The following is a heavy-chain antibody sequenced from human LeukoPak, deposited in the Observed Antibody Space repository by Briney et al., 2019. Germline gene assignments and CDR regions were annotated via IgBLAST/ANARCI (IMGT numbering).Heavy chain of an antibody. CDR2: ISGDGGST. D-gene: IGHD3-3*01. V-gene: IGHV3-43*02. Sequence: GGSLRLSCAASGFTFDDYAMHWVRQAPGKGLEWVSLISGDGGSTYYADSVKGRFTISRDNSKNSLYLQMNSLRTEDTALYYCAEVYYDFWSGYYTPTLYYYGMDVWGQGTTVTVSS. CDR3: AEVYYDFWSGYYTPTLYYYGMDV. J-gene: IGHJ6*02. CDR1: GFTFDDYA.